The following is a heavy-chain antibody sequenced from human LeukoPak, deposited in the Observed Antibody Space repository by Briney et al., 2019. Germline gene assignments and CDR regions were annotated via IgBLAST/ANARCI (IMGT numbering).Heavy chain of an antibody. CDR3: ARDDYDILTGYSPNYFDY. D-gene: IGHD3-9*01. CDR1: GYTFTSYG. CDR2: ISAYNGNT. Sequence: ASVKVSCKASGYTFTSYGIIWVRQAPGQGLEWMGWISAYNGNTNYAQKLQGRVTMTTDTSTSTAYMELRSLRSDDTAVYYCARDDYDILTGYSPNYFDYWGQGTLVTGSS. V-gene: IGHV1-18*01. J-gene: IGHJ4*02.